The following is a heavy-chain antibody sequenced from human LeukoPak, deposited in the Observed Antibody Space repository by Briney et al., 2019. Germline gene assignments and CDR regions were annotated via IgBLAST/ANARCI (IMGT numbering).Heavy chain of an antibody. D-gene: IGHD5-12*01. CDR1: GFTFSSYA. CDR3: AKAPQGGYDSRMDY. Sequence: GGSLRLSFAASGFTFSSYALSGVRQPPGKGLGWVSFISGSGGSTYYADSVKGRFTISRDNPKNTLYLHMNSLRDEDTAIYYCAKAPQGGYDSRMDYWGQGTLVTVSS. J-gene: IGHJ4*02. CDR2: ISGSGGST. V-gene: IGHV3-23*01.